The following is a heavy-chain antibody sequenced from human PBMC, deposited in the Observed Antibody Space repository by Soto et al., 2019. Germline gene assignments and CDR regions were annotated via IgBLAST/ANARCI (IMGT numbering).Heavy chain of an antibody. D-gene: IGHD6-6*01. V-gene: IGHV4-34*01. CDR2: INHSGST. J-gene: IGHJ5*02. CDR1: GGSFSGYY. Sequence: SETLSLTCAVYGGSFSGYYWSWIRQPPGKGLEWIGEINHSGSTNYNPSLKSRVTISVDTSKNQFSLKLSSVTAADTAVYYCAIGIAARPKTANWFDPWGQGTLVTVSS. CDR3: AIGIAARPKTANWFDP.